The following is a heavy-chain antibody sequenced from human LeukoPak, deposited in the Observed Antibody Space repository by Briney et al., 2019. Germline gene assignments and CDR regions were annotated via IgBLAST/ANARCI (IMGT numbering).Heavy chain of an antibody. V-gene: IGHV4-39*01. CDR3: ARHQSYFDVLTGYSFDY. J-gene: IGHJ4*02. D-gene: IGHD3-9*01. CDR2: IYYSGST. Sequence: SETLFLTCTVSGGSIRSSSYYWGWIRQPPGKGLEWIGNIYYSGSTYYNTSLESRVTISVDTSKNQFSLRLSSVTAADTAVYYCARHQSYFDVLTGYSFDYWGQGTLVTVSS. CDR1: GGSIRSSSYY.